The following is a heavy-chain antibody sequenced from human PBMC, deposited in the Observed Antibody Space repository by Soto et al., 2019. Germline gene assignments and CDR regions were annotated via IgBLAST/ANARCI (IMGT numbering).Heavy chain of an antibody. Sequence: EVQLLESGGGLLQPGGSLRLSFEASGFTFGSYAMSWVRQAPGKGLGWVSAISINGQGIYYADSVRGRFTISRDNSRNTVFLHMDSLRAEDTAVYYCAKDRAYPRDYFHYWGQGTLVTVSS. CDR1: GFTFGSYA. CDR3: AKDRAYPRDYFHY. CDR2: ISINGQGI. V-gene: IGHV3-23*01. J-gene: IGHJ4*02.